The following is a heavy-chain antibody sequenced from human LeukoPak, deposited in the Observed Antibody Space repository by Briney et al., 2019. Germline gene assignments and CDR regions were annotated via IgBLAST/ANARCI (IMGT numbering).Heavy chain of an antibody. J-gene: IGHJ6*03. CDR1: GYTFRSYW. D-gene: IGHD3-16*01. V-gene: IGHV3-7*01. CDR3: ASYRLGYYLDV. Sequence: GGSLRLSCAASGYTFRSYWMSWVRQAPGKGLEWVANINQDGSEKYYVDSVKGGFTISRENAKKSLYLQVNSLRAYFTAVYYCASYRLGYYLDVWGKGTTVTVSS. CDR2: INQDGSEK.